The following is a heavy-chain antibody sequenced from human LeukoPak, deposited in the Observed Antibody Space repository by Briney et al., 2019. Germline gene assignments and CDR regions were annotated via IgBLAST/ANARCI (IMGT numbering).Heavy chain of an antibody. V-gene: IGHV1-2*02. D-gene: IGHD2-15*01. CDR3: AIGYCSGGSCYPHDY. CDR2: INPNSGGT. Sequence: GASVKDSCKASGYTFTGYYMHWVRQAPGQGLEWMGWINPNSGGTNYAQKFQGRVTMTRDTSISTAYMELSRLRSDDTAVYYCAIGYCSGGSCYPHDYWGQGTLVTVSS. CDR1: GYTFTGYY. J-gene: IGHJ4*02.